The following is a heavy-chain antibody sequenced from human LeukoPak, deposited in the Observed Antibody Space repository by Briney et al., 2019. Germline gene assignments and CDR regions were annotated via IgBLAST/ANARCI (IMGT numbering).Heavy chain of an antibody. V-gene: IGHV1-18*01. CDR3: ARERGIAGRRGAFDI. D-gene: IGHD6-13*01. CDR2: ISAYNGNT. CDR1: GYTLSSYG. J-gene: IGHJ3*02. Sequence: ASVKVSCKASGYTLSSYGISWVRQAPGQGLEWMGWISAYNGNTNYAQKLQGRVTMTTDTSTSTAYMEVRSLRSDDTAVYYCARERGIAGRRGAFDIWGQGTMVTVSS.